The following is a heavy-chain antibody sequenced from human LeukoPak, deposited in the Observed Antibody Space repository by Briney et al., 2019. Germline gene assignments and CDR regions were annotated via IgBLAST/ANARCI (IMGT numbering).Heavy chain of an antibody. D-gene: IGHD6-19*01. CDR3: AREHSSGRQGRDC. J-gene: IGHJ4*02. CDR1: GFTFATYY. Sequence: ASVKVSCKASGFTFATYYMHWMRQAPGLGLECMGIIIPSSGTTSYSQKFQGRVTMTRDTSTSTVYMELSSLRSEDSAVYYCAREHSSGRQGRDCWGQGTLDTVSS. CDR2: IIPSSGTT. V-gene: IGHV1-46*01.